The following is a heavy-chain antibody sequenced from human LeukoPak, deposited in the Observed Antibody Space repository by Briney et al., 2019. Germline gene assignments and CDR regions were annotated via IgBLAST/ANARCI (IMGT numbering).Heavy chain of an antibody. Sequence: PGGSVRLSCAVSGFLFSHYTMTWVRQGPGKGLEWVSSINWSGDATLYADSVAGRFIISRDNAKNSLYLQMNSLRAEDTAVYYCARVSGYSSGWAKDYFDYWGQGTLVTVSS. CDR3: ARVSGYSSGWAKDYFDY. V-gene: IGHV3-21*01. CDR1: GFLFSHYT. J-gene: IGHJ4*02. CDR2: INWSGDAT. D-gene: IGHD6-19*01.